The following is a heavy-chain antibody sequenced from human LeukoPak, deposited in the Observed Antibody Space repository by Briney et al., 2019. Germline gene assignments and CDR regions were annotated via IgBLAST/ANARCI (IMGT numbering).Heavy chain of an antibody. D-gene: IGHD1-26*01. CDR3: AGSGSSSI. V-gene: IGHV3-74*01. Sequence: PGGSLRLSCAASALTFTSYWMHWVRQVPGKGLVWVLHINHDGSTTNCADSVKGRFTISRDNAKNTLYLQMNGLRAEDTAVYYCAGSGSSSIWGQGTLVTVSS. CDR2: INHDGSTT. CDR1: ALTFTSYW. J-gene: IGHJ4*02.